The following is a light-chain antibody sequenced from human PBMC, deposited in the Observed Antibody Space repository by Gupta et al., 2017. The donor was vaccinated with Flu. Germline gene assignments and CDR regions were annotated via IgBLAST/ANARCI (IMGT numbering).Light chain of an antibody. Sequence: DIVLTQSPVTLSLSPGERATLSCRASQFVSSTYLAWYQQKPGQAPRLLIYGVSNRATGTPDGFAGSWSGTDFTLDIRRLEPEDFAVYYCHQFGRSPWTFGQGTNVEVK. CDR2: GVS. V-gene: IGKV3-20*01. CDR1: QFVSSTY. CDR3: HQFGRSPWT. J-gene: IGKJ1*01.